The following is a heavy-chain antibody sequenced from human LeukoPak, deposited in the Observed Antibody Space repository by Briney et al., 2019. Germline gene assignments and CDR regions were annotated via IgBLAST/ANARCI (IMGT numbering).Heavy chain of an antibody. D-gene: IGHD4-23*01. CDR2: IRAYNGKT. Sequence: ASVKVSCKASGYTFTSYGISWGRQAPGQGLEWMGWIRAYNGKTHYAKKLQGRVTMTPDTSTSTAYMELRSLRSEDTAVYYCARHGYTVVGWFDPWGQGTLVTVSS. CDR1: GYTFTSYG. V-gene: IGHV1-18*01. J-gene: IGHJ5*02. CDR3: ARHGYTVVGWFDP.